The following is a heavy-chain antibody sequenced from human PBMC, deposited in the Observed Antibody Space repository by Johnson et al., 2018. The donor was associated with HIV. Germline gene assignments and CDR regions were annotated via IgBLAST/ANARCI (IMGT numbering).Heavy chain of an antibody. CDR2: INWNGGST. D-gene: IGHD3-10*01. V-gene: IGHV3-20*04. CDR1: GFTFDDYG. CDR3: ARQHYYGSGSYPGAFDI. Sequence: MQLVESGGGVVRPGGSLRLSCAASGFTFDDYGMSWVRQAPGKGLEWVSGINWNGGSTGYADSVKGRFTISRDNAKNSLYLQMNSLRAEDTALYYCARQHYYGSGSYPGAFDIWGQGTMVTVSS. J-gene: IGHJ3*02.